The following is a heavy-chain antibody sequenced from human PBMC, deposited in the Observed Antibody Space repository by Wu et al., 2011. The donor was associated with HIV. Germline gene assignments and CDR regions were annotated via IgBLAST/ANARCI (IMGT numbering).Heavy chain of an antibody. Sequence: QVQLVQSGAEVKKPGASVKVSCKTSGYTFTNYYMHWVRQAPGQGLEWMGIINPSGGSTSYAQKFQGRVTMTRDTSASTVYMELSSLRSEDTAVYHCARGTMVRGVIGGYYFDHWGQGTLVTVSS. CDR3: ARGTMVRGVIGGYYFDH. J-gene: IGHJ4*02. V-gene: IGHV1-46*01. CDR1: GYTFTNYY. D-gene: IGHD3-10*01. CDR2: INPSGGST.